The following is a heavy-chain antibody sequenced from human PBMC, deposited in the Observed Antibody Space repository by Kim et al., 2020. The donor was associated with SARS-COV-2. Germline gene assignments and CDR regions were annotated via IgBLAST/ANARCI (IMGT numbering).Heavy chain of an antibody. Sequence: SETLSHTCTVYGGSFSGYYWSWIRQPLGKGLEWIGEVNHSGATNYSPSLKSRVTVSVDTSKNQLSLTLTSATAADPAVCYCAGRSVKPWSFDLWGRGTLV. CDR3: AGRSVKPWSFDL. J-gene: IGHJ2*01. CDR1: GGSFSGYY. CDR2: VNHSGAT. V-gene: IGHV4-34*01.